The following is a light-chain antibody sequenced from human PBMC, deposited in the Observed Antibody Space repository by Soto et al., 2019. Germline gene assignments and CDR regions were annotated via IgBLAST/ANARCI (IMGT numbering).Light chain of an antibody. V-gene: IGKV3-11*01. CDR3: QQRYNWLT. Sequence: IVLTQSPATLSLSPWEIAALSFRAGQSIRTYLAWYQQKSGQAPRLLIYDASNRATGTPARFSGSGSGTDFTLTISSLEPEDSAVYYCQQRYNWLTFGGGTKVDIK. J-gene: IGKJ4*01. CDR2: DAS. CDR1: QSIRTY.